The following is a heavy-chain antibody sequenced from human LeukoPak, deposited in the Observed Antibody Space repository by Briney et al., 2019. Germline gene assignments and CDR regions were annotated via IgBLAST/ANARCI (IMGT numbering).Heavy chain of an antibody. V-gene: IGHV1-8*03. CDR3: ARTNYYDSSGSVPDY. J-gene: IGHJ4*02. D-gene: IGHD3-22*01. Sequence: ASVKVSCKASGYTFTSYDINWVRQATGQGLEWMGWMSPNSGSTGYAQKFQGRVTITRNTSISTAYMELTSLRSEDTAVYYCARTNYYDSSGSVPDYWGQGTLVTVSS. CDR2: MSPNSGST. CDR1: GYTFTSYD.